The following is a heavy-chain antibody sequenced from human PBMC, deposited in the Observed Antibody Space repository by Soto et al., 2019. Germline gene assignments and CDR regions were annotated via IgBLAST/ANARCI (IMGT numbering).Heavy chain of an antibody. CDR1: GFTFSNAW. V-gene: IGHV3-15*05. CDR3: TTCVEKASYDHCYYDYCMDV. Sequence: EVQLVESGGGLVKPGGSLRLSCAASGFTFSNAWMSWVRQAPGKGLEWVGRIKSKTDGGTTDYAAPVKGRFTISRDDFKNTLYLQMNSLKTEDTAVYYCTTCVEKASYDHCYYDYCMDVWGQGTTVTVSS. CDR2: IKSKTDGGTT. D-gene: IGHD5-18*01. J-gene: IGHJ6*02.